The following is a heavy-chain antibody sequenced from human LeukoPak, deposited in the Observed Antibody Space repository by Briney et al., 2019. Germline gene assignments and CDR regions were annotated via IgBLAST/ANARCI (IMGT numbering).Heavy chain of an antibody. CDR1: GFTFSGYW. J-gene: IGHJ4*02. CDR3: ANIKDTGTYYFDH. Sequence: GGSLRLSCAASGFTFSGYWMSWVRQAPGKGLEWVANIKQDGSEKYYVESVKGRFTVSRDNAKNSLYLQMNSLRAEDTAVYYCANIKDTGTYYFDHWGQGTLVTVSS. V-gene: IGHV3-7*01. CDR2: IKQDGSEK. D-gene: IGHD3-10*01.